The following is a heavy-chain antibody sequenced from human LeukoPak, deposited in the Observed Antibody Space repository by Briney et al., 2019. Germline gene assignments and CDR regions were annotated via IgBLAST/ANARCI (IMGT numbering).Heavy chain of an antibody. CDR1: GFTFSDYG. V-gene: IGHV3-30*02. CDR2: IRFDGSSK. CDR3: AKEGTASKPSDLDY. Sequence: GGSLRLSCAASGFTFSDYGIHWVRQAPGKGLEWVAFIRFDGSSKYYTDSVKGRFTISRDNSKNTLYLQMSSLRAEGTAVYYCAKEGTASKPSDLDYWGQGTLVTVSS. D-gene: IGHD1/OR15-1a*01. J-gene: IGHJ4*02.